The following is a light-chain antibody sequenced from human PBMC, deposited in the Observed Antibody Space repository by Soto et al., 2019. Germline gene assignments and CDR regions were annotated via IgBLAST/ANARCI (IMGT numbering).Light chain of an antibody. Sequence: QSALTQPASVSGSPGQSITISCTGTSSDVGSYNLVSWYQHHPGTAPKLILYELSKRPSGVSARFSGSKSGDTASLTISRVEAGDEADYYCQLWDSNSDHVVFGGGTKVTVL. CDR1: SSDVGSYNL. CDR3: QLWDSNSDHVV. CDR2: ELS. V-gene: IGLV2-14*02. J-gene: IGLJ2*01.